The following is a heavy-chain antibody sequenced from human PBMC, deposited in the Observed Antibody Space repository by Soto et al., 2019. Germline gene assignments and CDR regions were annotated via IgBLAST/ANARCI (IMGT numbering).Heavy chain of an antibody. CDR1: GFTFSSYA. Sequence: PGGSLRLSCAASGFTFSSYAMNWVRQAPGKGLEWVSIVSGNGGSTYYADSMKGRFTISRDNSKNTLFLQMNSLRAEDTAVYYCAEGRNVAATFDFWGQGTLVTVSS. J-gene: IGHJ4*02. D-gene: IGHD1-26*01. CDR2: VSGNGGST. CDR3: AEGRNVAATFDF. V-gene: IGHV3-23*01.